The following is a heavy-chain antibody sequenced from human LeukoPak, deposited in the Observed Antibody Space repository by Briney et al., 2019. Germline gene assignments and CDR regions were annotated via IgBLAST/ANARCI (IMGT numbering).Heavy chain of an antibody. CDR1: GYTFTSYD. CDR2: MNPNSGNT. D-gene: IGHD3-10*01. Sequence: GESLKISCKASGYTFTSYDINWVRQATGQGLEWMGWMNPNSGNTGYAQKFQGRVTMTRNTSISTAYMELSSLRSEDTAVYYCARAGRANYYGSGSPGGNWFDPWGQGTLVTVSS. CDR3: ARAGRANYYGSGSPGGNWFDP. V-gene: IGHV1-8*01. J-gene: IGHJ5*02.